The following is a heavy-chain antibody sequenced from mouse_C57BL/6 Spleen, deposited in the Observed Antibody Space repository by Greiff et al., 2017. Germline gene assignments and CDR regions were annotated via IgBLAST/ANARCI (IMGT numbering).Heavy chain of an antibody. CDR3: ARDRGTYDYDAFYAMDY. CDR1: GYSITSGYY. CDR2: ISYDGSN. J-gene: IGHJ4*01. Sequence: EVKLVESGPGLVKPSQSLSLTCSVTGYSITSGYYWNWIRQFPGNKLEWMGYISYDGSNNYNPSLKNRISITRDTSKNQFFLKLNSVTTEDTATYYCARDRGTYDYDAFYAMDYWGQGTSVTVSS. D-gene: IGHD2-4*01. V-gene: IGHV3-6*01.